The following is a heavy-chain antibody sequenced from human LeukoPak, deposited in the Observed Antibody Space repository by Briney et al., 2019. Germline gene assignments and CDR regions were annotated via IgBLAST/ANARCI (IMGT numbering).Heavy chain of an antibody. CDR3: AKGKAAPHDY. D-gene: IGHD6-13*01. CDR2: IRYDGCNK. CDR1: GFTFRSYG. J-gene: IGHJ4*02. V-gene: IGHV3-30*02. Sequence: PGGSLRLSCVASGFTFRSYGMHWVRQAPGREVAWVAFIRYDGCNKHYADSVKGRFTLHRDNPNNALYLQMNSLRAEDTAVYYCAKGKAAPHDYWGQGTLVTVSS.